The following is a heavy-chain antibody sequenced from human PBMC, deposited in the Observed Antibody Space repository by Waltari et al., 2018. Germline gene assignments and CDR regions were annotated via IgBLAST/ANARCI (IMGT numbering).Heavy chain of an antibody. CDR1: GYTFRDYG. CDR2: ISGNNGHT. J-gene: IGHJ5*02. Sequence: QVQLVQSGAEVKKPGASVKVSCKASGYTFRDYGISWGRQAPGQGLEWMGWISGNNGHTNPAQKFQGRLIMTEDTSATTVYMELTDLTSDDTAVYYCARERHRLMEEGYLMALDPWGQGTLVTVSS. CDR3: ARERHRLMEEGYLMALDP. V-gene: IGHV1-18*01. D-gene: IGHD3-3*01.